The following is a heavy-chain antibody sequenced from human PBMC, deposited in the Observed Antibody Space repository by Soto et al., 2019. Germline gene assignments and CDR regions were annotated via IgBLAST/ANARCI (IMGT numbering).Heavy chain of an antibody. CDR2: ISAYNGNT. V-gene: IGHV1-18*01. J-gene: IGHJ4*02. CDR3: ARELPPVDY. Sequence: QVQLVQSGAEVKKPGASVKVSCKASGYTCSSYFISSVRQSPGQGLVWLGWISAYNGNTNYAQNLQRRVTMTTDTSTSTAYMELRSLRSDDTAVYYCARELPPVDYWGQGTLVTVSS. CDR1: GYTCSSYF.